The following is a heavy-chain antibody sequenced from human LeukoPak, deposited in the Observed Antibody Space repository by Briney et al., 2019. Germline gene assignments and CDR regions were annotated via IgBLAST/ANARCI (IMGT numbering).Heavy chain of an antibody. D-gene: IGHD2-15*01. CDR3: ARSKVVVVAASDY. J-gene: IGHJ4*02. Sequence: GGSLRLSCAASGFTFSSYAMHWVRQAPGKGLEWVAVISYDGSNKYYADSVKGRFTISRDNSKNTLYLQMNSLRAEDTAVYYCARSKVVVVAASDYWGQGTLVTVSS. CDR2: ISYDGSNK. CDR1: GFTFSSYA. V-gene: IGHV3-30*04.